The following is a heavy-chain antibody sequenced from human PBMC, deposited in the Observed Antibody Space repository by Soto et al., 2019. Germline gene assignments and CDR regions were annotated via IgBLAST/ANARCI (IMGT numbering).Heavy chain of an antibody. V-gene: IGHV4-4*02. CDR2: IYHSGST. J-gene: IGHJ1*01. Sequence: QVQLQESGPGLVKPSGTLSLTCAVSSGSISSSNWWSWVRQPPGKGLGWGGEIYHSGSTNYDPSLKSRVTISVDKSKNQFSLELSCVTAADTAVYYCARDNGRWHEQGFQHWGQGTLVTVSS. CDR1: SGSISSSNW. D-gene: IGHD2-15*01. CDR3: ARDNGRWHEQGFQH.